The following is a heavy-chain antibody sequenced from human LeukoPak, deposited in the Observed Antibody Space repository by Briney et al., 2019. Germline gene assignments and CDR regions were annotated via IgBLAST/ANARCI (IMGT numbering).Heavy chain of an antibody. J-gene: IGHJ6*03. CDR2: IRSKANSYAT. Sequence: GGSLRLSCAASGFTFSSYAMSWVRQASGKGLEWLGRIRSKANSYATAYAASVKGRFTISRDDSKNTAYLQMNSLKTEDTAVYYCTRQENYDILTGHMDVWGKGTTVTVSS. CDR3: TRQENYDILTGHMDV. CDR1: GFTFSSYA. D-gene: IGHD3-9*01. V-gene: IGHV3-73*01.